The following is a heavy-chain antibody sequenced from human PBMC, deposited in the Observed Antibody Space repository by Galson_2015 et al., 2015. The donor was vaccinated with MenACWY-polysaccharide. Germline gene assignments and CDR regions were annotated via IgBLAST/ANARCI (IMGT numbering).Heavy chain of an antibody. CDR1: AGSISIPSSV. D-gene: IGHD2-8*01. CDR3: ARPKPVNGWFDP. CDR2: IHYSGRT. Sequence: LSLTCPVSAGSISIPSSVWAWLRQPPGKGLEWVGSIHYSGRTTYNSSIKSRVTVTVSTSTNQFTLKLSAVTAADTAVYYCARPKPVNGWFDPWGQGTLVTVSS. V-gene: IGHV4-39*01. J-gene: IGHJ5*02.